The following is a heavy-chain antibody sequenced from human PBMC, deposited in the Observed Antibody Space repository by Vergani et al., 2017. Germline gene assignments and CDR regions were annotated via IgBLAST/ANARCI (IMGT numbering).Heavy chain of an antibody. CDR1: ESSFISNE. Sequence: EVMLVQSGAEVKKPGESLKISCKYSESSFISNEIAWVRQMSGKGLQWMGNINPIDSKIAYSPSFQGQAIMSLDKSITTAYLQCRSLKASDTATYFCASGVHGSENGGALQLWGQGTNITVSS. J-gene: IGHJ3*01. D-gene: IGHD3-10*01. V-gene: IGHV5-51*03. CDR3: ASGVHGSENGGALQL. CDR2: INPIDSKI.